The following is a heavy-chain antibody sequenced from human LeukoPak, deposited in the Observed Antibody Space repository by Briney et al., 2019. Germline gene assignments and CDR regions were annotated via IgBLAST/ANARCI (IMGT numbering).Heavy chain of an antibody. V-gene: IGHV3-23*01. CDR2: ISSSGAST. CDR1: GFSFSRYA. D-gene: IGHD1-26*01. CDR3: AKCAPNEDGNDY. Sequence: PGGSLRLSCAASGFSFSRYAMSWVRQAPGRGLEWVSTISSSGASTYYADSVKGRFTISRDNSKNTLYLQMNSLRAEDTAVYYCAKCAPNEDGNDYWGQGTLVTVSS. J-gene: IGHJ4*02.